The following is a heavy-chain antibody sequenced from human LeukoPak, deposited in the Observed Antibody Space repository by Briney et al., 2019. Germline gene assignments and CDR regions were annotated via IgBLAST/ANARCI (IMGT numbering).Heavy chain of an antibody. CDR2: ISYDGSNK. D-gene: IGHD3-22*01. J-gene: IGHJ4*02. CDR3: AKDYYDSSGYYPDY. Sequence: PGRSLRLSCAASGFTFSSYGMHWVRQAPGKGLEWVAVISYDGSNKYYADSVKGRFTISRDNSKNTLYLQMNSLRAEDTAVYYCAKDYYDSSGYYPDYWDQGTLVTVSS. V-gene: IGHV3-30*18. CDR1: GFTFSSYG.